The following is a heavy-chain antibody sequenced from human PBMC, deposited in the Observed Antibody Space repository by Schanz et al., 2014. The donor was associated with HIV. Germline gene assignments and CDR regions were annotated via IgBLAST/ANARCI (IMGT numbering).Heavy chain of an antibody. V-gene: IGHV1-8*02. CDR1: GGPFSSHA. D-gene: IGHD1-26*01. J-gene: IGHJ6*02. CDR3: ARGPKWEGLMDV. CDR2: MNPSTGNS. Sequence: QLQLAQSGAEVKKPGSSVKLSCKASGGPFSSHALSWVRQAPGQGLEWMGWMNPSTGNSGYAQMFQVRVTMTRDTSISTAYLEVDSLKSEDTAVYYCARGPKWEGLMDVWGQGTTVIVSS.